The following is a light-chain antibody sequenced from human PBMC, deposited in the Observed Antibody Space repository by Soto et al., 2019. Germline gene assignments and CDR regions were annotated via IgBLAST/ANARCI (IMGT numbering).Light chain of an antibody. CDR3: QSYDSSPV. Sequence: QSVLTQPPSVSGARGQRVTISCTGSSSNIGAGFDVHWYQQLPGTAPKLLIYRNYNRPSGVPDRFSVSKSGTSASLAITGLQAEDEAEYYCQSYDSSPVFGTGTKLTVL. V-gene: IGLV1-40*01. J-gene: IGLJ1*01. CDR2: RNY. CDR1: SSNIGAGFD.